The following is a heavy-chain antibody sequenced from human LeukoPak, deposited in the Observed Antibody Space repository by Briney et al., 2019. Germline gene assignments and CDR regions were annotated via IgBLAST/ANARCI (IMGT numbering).Heavy chain of an antibody. CDR3: ARAKYYYDSSGSVYYFDY. D-gene: IGHD3-22*01. V-gene: IGHV4-59*08. CDR2: IYYSGST. J-gene: IGHJ4*02. Sequence: SETLSLTCTVSGGSISSYYWSWIRQPPGKGLEWIGYIYYSGSTNYNPSLKSRVTISVDTSKNQFSLKLSSVTAADTAVYYCARAKYYYDSSGSVYYFDYWGQGTLVTVSS. CDR1: GGSISSYY.